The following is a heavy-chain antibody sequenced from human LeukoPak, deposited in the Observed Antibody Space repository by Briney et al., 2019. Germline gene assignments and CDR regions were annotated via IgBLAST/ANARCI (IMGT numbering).Heavy chain of an antibody. J-gene: IGHJ4*02. CDR1: GYTFTSYG. V-gene: IGHV1-18*01. CDR2: ISAYNGNT. D-gene: IGHD6-19*01. CDR3: ARSGPYSSGWYDHIEFDY. Sequence: ASVKVSCKASGYTFTSYGISWVRQAPGQGLEWMGWISAYNGNTNYAQKLQGRVTMTTDTSTSTAYMELRSLRSDDTAVYYCARSGPYSSGWYDHIEFDYWGQGTLVTVSS.